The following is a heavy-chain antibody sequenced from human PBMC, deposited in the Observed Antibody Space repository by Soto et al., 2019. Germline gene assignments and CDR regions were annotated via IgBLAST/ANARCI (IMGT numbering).Heavy chain of an antibody. CDR1: GFPFSTYA. Sequence: VGSLRLSCAASGFPFSTYAMSWVRQAPGKGLEWVSYISSSSSTIYYADSVKGRFTISRDNAKNSLYLQMNSLRDEDTAVYYCAREPNADSSGYWSYNWFDPCGQGTLVTVS. D-gene: IGHD3-22*01. J-gene: IGHJ5*02. CDR2: ISSSSSTI. V-gene: IGHV3-48*02. CDR3: AREPNADSSGYWSYNWFDP.